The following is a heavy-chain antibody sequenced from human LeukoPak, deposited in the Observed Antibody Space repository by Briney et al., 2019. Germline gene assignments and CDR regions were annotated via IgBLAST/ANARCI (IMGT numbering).Heavy chain of an antibody. D-gene: IGHD3-10*01. J-gene: IGHJ5*02. Sequence: GGSLRLSCAASGFTFDDYAMHWVRQAPGKGLEWVSGISWNSGSIGYADSVKGRFTISGDNAKNSLYLQMNSLRAEDTAVYYCARDDYGSGSPSWFDPWGQGTLVTVSS. V-gene: IGHV3-9*01. CDR1: GFTFDDYA. CDR3: ARDDYGSGSPSWFDP. CDR2: ISWNSGSI.